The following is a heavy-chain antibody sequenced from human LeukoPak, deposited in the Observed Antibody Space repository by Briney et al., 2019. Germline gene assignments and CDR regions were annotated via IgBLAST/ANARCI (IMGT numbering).Heavy chain of an antibody. J-gene: IGHJ4*02. V-gene: IGHV4-39*07. D-gene: IGHD6-19*01. CDR3: ARDTRYSSGWAYFDY. CDR1: GGSISSSSYY. CDR2: IYYSGST. Sequence: SETLSLTCTVSGGSISSSSYYWGWIRQPPGKGLEWIGSIYYSGSTYYNPSLKSRVTISVDTSKNQFSLKLSSVTAADTAVYYCARDTRYSSGWAYFDYWGQGTLVTVSS.